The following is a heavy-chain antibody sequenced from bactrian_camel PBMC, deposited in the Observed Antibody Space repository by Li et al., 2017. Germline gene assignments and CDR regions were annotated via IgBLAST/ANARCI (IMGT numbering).Heavy chain of an antibody. CDR3: AAKEGGGGWDLLRQSYYNY. V-gene: IGHV3S53*01. J-gene: IGHJ4*01. D-gene: IGHD1*01. Sequence: HVQLVESGGGSVQAGGSLRLSCAASGFAVSEDCMGWFRQAPGQASEGVAAIEPDGTTTYADSVKGRFTISKDNDNNTVYLQLNDLKPEDTAMYYCAAKEGGGGWDLLRQSYYNYWGQGTQVTVS. CDR1: GFAVSEDC. CDR2: IEPDGTT.